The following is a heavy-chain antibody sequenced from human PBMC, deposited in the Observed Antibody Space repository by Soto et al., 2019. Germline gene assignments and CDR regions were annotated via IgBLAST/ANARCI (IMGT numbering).Heavy chain of an antibody. D-gene: IGHD3-16*01. CDR2: VSATAGTT. J-gene: IGHJ4*02. Sequence: PWGSLRLSFAASEFTFSNYAMSWVRQAPGKGLEWVSLVSATAGTTYYTDSVKGRFTISRDNSRNTVYLQMNSPRADDTAVYYCAKDRLAGGCDYCGQGTLVTVSS. V-gene: IGHV3-23*01. CDR1: EFTFSNYA. CDR3: AKDRLAGGCDY.